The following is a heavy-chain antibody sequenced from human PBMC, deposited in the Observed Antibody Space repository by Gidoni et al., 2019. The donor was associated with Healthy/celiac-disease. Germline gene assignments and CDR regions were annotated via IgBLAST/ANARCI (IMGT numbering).Heavy chain of an antibody. V-gene: IGHV1-46*01. CDR3: ARDGGVGASDY. J-gene: IGHJ4*02. CDR2: INPSGGST. D-gene: IGHD1-26*01. CDR1: GYTFTSYY. Sequence: QVQLVQSGAEVKKPGASVKVSCKASGYTFTSYYMHWVRQAPGQGLEWRGIINPSGGSTSYAQKFQGRVTMTRDTSTSTVYMELSSLRSEDTAVYYCARDGGVGASDYWGQGTLVTVSS.